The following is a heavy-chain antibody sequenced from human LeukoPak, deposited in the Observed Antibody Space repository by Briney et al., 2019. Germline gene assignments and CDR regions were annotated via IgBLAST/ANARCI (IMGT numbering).Heavy chain of an antibody. CDR2: ISYDGNNK. V-gene: IGHV3-30*04. CDR1: GVTFSTYT. D-gene: IGHD2-2*01. J-gene: IGHJ4*02. CDR3: ARVLVVPAATGYYFDY. Sequence: GRSLRLSCAASGVTFSTYTMHWVRQTPGKGLEWVALISYDGNNKYYVDSVKGRFTISRDNSENTLYLQMNSLRVEDTAVYYCARVLVVPAATGYYFDYWGQGTLVTVSS.